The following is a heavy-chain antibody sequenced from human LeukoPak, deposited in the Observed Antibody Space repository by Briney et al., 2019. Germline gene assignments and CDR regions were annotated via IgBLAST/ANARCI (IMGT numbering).Heavy chain of an antibody. V-gene: IGHV4-39*01. J-gene: IGHJ6*02. CDR1: GGSISSSSYY. CDR2: IYYSGST. CDR3: ARPPARGIATTYYYGMDV. Sequence: SETLSLTCTVSGGSISSSSYYWGWIRQPPGKGLEWIGSIYYSGSTYYNPSLKSRVTISVDTSKNQFSLKLSSVTAADTAVYYCARPPARGIATTYYYGMDVWGQGTTVTVSS. D-gene: IGHD6-13*01.